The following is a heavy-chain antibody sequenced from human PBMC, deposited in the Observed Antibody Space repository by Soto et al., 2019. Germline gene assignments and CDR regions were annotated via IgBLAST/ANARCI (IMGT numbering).Heavy chain of an antibody. CDR1: GYSISSGYYW. CDR2: IFSNDEK. CDR3: ARMGGIKGDTAMDV. Sequence: ETLSLTCAVSGYSISSGYYWGWIRQPPGKGLEWLAHIFSNDEKSYSTSLKSRLTISKDTSKSQVVLTMTNMDPVDTATYYCARMGGIKGDTAMDVWGQGTTVTVSS. V-gene: IGHV2-26*01. D-gene: IGHD5-18*01. J-gene: IGHJ6*02.